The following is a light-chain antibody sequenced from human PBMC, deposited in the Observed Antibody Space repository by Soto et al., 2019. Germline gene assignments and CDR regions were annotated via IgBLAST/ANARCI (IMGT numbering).Light chain of an antibody. Sequence: DILMTQSPGTLSVSPGEKVTLSCRASQRVATNLAWYQQKPGQSPRLIIYGVSTRATGVPPRFSGTGSGTEFPLTISGLQSEDCGVYYCQQYNKWPPGYSFGQGTKLEIK. J-gene: IGKJ2*01. V-gene: IGKV3-15*01. CDR2: GVS. CDR3: QQYNKWPPGYS. CDR1: QRVATN.